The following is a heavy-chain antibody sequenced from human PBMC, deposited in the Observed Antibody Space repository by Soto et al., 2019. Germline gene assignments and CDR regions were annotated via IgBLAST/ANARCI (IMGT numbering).Heavy chain of an antibody. D-gene: IGHD3-22*01. J-gene: IGHJ6*02. CDR1: GGSFSDYA. V-gene: IGHV1-69*01. CDR3: ARDGDYYDISGFQRDYHYYGMDV. Sequence: QVQLVQSGAEVKKPGSSVKVSCQASGGSFSDYAISWVRQAPGQGLEWMGGIIPMLGIADNPQKFQGRVIMTAEEYMSTVYKELRSLRSEDTAAYYCARDGDYYDISGFQRDYHYYGMDVWGQGTTVTVAS. CDR2: IIPMLGIA.